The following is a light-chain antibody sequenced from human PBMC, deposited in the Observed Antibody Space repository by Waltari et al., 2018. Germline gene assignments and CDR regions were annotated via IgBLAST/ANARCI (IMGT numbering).Light chain of an antibody. V-gene: IGKV3-15*01. CDR1: QSLTSN. CDR3: QQYNNWSGT. CDR2: GAS. J-gene: IGKJ1*01. Sequence: EIVMTQSPATLSVSPGERATLPCRASQSLTSNVAWYQQTPGQAPRLLIYGASTRATGIPARFSGSGSGTEFTLTISSLQSEDFAVYYCQQYNNWSGTFGQGTKVEIK.